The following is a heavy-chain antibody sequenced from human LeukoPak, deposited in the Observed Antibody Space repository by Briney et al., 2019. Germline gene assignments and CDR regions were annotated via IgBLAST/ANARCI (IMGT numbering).Heavy chain of an antibody. CDR1: GFTFSSYS. J-gene: IGHJ4*02. CDR2: ISSSSSYI. Sequence: GGSLRLSCAASGFTFSSYSMNWVRQAPGKGLEWVSSISSSSSYIYYADSVKGRFTISRDNAKNSLYLQMNSLRAEDTAVYYCARYAKYYYDGSGYYSIDYWGQGTLVTVSS. D-gene: IGHD3-22*01. V-gene: IGHV3-21*01. CDR3: ARYAKYYYDGSGYYSIDY.